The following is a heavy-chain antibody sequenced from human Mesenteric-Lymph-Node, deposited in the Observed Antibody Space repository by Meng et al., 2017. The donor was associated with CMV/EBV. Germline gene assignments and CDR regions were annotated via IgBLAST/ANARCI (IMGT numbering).Heavy chain of an antibody. CDR3: ATLPTQYCSSTNCYKWFDP. V-gene: IGHV1-69*10. J-gene: IGHJ5*02. Sequence: SVKVSCKASGGTFSSYAISWVRQAPGQGLEWMGGIIPILGIANYAQKFQGRVTITADKSTSTAYMELSSLRSEDTATYYCATLPTQYCSSTNCYKWFDPWGQGTLVTVSS. CDR2: IIPILGIA. CDR1: GGTFSSYA. D-gene: IGHD2-2*02.